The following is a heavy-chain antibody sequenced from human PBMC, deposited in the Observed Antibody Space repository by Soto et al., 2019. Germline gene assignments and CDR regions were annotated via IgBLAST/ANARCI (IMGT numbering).Heavy chain of an antibody. CDR3: ARGYCSSGNCYRLYYCDMDV. J-gene: IGHJ6*02. D-gene: IGHD2-15*01. Sequence: ASVKVSCKASGYTITSYYMHWVRQAPGQGLEWMGIINPSSSATRYSQKFQGRVTMTRDVSTSTVYMEMSGLRSEDTAVYYCARGYCSSGNCYRLYYCDMDVWGQGTTVTVS. CDR2: INPSSSAT. CDR1: GYTITSYY. V-gene: IGHV1-46*01.